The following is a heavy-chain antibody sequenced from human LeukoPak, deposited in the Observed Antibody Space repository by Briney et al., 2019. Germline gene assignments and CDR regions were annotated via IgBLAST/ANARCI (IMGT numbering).Heavy chain of an antibody. CDR1: GGSISSYY. CDR2: IYYSGST. Sequence: SETLSLTCTVSGGSISSYYWSWIRQPPGMGLEWIGYIYYSGSTNYNPSLKSRVTISVDTSKNQFSLKLSSVTAADTAVYYCARVGDYGPWYFDLWGRGTLVTVSS. V-gene: IGHV4-59*01. J-gene: IGHJ2*01. CDR3: ARVGDYGPWYFDL. D-gene: IGHD4/OR15-4a*01.